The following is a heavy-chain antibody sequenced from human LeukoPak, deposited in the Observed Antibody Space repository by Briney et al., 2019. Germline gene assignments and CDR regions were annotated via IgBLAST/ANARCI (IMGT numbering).Heavy chain of an antibody. V-gene: IGHV3-11*04. J-gene: IGHJ4*02. CDR2: ISPNADII. Sequence: GGSLGLSCVAGGFTFSDRYMSWIRQAPGKGMEWVAYISPNADIIHYADSVKGRFTISRDNAKNALFLQVNSLRDEDTALYHCVTESAWLFDYWGQGTPVTVSS. CDR1: GFTFSDRY. CDR3: VTESAWLFDY. D-gene: IGHD5-12*01.